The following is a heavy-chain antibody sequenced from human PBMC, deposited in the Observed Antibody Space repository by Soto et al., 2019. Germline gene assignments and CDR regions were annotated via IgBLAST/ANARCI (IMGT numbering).Heavy chain of an antibody. Sequence: SEPLSLPCTVSGGSISIYYWSWIRQPPGKGLEWIGYIYYSGSTNYNPSLKSRVTISVDTSKNQFSLKLSSVTAADTAVYYCARGSPGDFDYWSQGTLVTVSS. CDR3: ARGSPGDFDY. J-gene: IGHJ4*02. V-gene: IGHV4-59*01. D-gene: IGHD1-26*01. CDR2: IYYSGST. CDR1: GGSISIYY.